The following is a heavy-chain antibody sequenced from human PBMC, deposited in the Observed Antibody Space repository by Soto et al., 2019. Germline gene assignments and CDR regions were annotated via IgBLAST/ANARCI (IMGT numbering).Heavy chain of an antibody. Sequence: GGSLRLSCAASGFTFSSYAMSWVRQAPGKGLEWVSVISASGGATYYADSVKGRFTISRDNSKNTLYLQMNSLRVEDAAVYYCAKGDDYSAYYAYFDYWGQGTLVTVSS. CDR1: GFTFSSYA. CDR2: ISASGGAT. J-gene: IGHJ4*02. CDR3: AKGDDYSAYYAYFDY. D-gene: IGHD3-22*01. V-gene: IGHV3-23*01.